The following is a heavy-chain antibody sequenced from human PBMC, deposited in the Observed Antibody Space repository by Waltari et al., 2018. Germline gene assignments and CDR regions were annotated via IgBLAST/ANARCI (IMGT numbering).Heavy chain of an antibody. CDR2: IYYSWST. D-gene: IGHD5-12*01. V-gene: IGHV4-59*01. J-gene: IGHJ4*02. CDR1: GGSISSYY. Sequence: QVQLQESGPGLVKPSETLSLTCTVAGGSISSYYWSWIRQPPGKGLEWIGYIYYSWSTNYNPSLKSRVTISVDTSKNQFSLKLSSVTAADTAVYYCARAKEDGYNPFDYWGQGTLVTVSS. CDR3: ARAKEDGYNPFDY.